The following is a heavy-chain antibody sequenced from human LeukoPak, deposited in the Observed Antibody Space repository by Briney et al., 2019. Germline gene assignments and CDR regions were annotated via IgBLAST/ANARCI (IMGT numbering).Heavy chain of an antibody. CDR1: GFTFDDYA. V-gene: IGHV3-9*01. Sequence: GRSLRLSCAASGFTFDDYAMHWVRQAPGKGLEWVSGISWNSGSIGYADSVKGRFTISRDNAKNSLNLQMNSLRAEDTALYYCAKDRGEVHYYGMDVWGQGTTVTVSS. CDR3: AKDRGEVHYYGMDV. D-gene: IGHD3-10*01. J-gene: IGHJ6*02. CDR2: ISWNSGSI.